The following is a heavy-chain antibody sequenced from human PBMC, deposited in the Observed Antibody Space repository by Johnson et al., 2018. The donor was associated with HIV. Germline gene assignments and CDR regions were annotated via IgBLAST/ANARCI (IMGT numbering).Heavy chain of an antibody. CDR2: ISSSGSTI. CDR3: ARERATLVFRASGAAFNV. D-gene: IGHD3-10*02. CDR1: GFTFSDYY. V-gene: IGHV3-11*04. J-gene: IGHJ3*01. Sequence: QVQLVESGGGLVKPGGSLRLSCAASGFTFSDYYMSWIRQAPGKGLEWVSYISSSGSTIYYADSVKGRFTISRDNAKNSLYLQMNSLRAEDTAVYYCARERATLVFRASGAAFNVWGQGTMVTVSS.